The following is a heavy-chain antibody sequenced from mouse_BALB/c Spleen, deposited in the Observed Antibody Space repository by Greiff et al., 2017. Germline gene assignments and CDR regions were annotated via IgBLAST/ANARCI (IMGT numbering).Heavy chain of an antibody. CDR1: GDSITSGY. J-gene: IGHJ2*01. D-gene: IGHD2-1*01. V-gene: IGHV3-8*02. CDR3: ARRDLLGDNYLDY. CDR2: ISYSGST. Sequence: EVQLQESGPSLVKPSQTLSLTCSVTGDSITSGYWNWIRKFPGNKLESMGYISYSGSTYYNPSLKSRISITRDTSKNQYYLQLNSVTTEDTATYYCARRDLLGDNYLDYWGQGTTLTVSS.